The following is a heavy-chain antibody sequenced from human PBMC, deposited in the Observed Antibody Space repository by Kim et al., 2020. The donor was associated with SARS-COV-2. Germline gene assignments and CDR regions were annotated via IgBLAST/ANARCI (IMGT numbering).Heavy chain of an antibody. CDR3: ARAPRVYGDYVLSHWYFDL. J-gene: IGHJ2*01. D-gene: IGHD4-17*01. CDR2: IYPGDSDT. CDR1: GYSFTSYW. V-gene: IGHV5-51*01. Sequence: GESLKISCKGSGYSFTSYWIGWVRQMPGKGLEWMGIIYPGDSDTRYSPSFQGQVTISADKSISTAYLQWSSLKASDTAMYYCARAPRVYGDYVLSHWYFDLWGRGTLVTVSS.